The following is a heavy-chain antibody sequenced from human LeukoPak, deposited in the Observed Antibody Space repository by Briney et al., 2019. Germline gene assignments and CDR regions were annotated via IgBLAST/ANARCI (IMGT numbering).Heavy chain of an antibody. CDR2: ISSSNVNI. V-gene: IGHV3-48*04. CDR3: TRVGYIDEGIDY. Sequence: GGSLRLSCAASGFTFSSYSMNWVRQAPGKGLEWVSYISSSNVNIYYADSVKGRFTISRDNAKNSLYLQMNSLRAEDTAIYYCTRVGYIDEGIDYWGQGTLVTVSS. J-gene: IGHJ4*02. D-gene: IGHD5-24*01. CDR1: GFTFSSYS.